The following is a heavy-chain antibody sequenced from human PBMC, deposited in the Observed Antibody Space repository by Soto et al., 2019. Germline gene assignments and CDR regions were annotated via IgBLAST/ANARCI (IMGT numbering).Heavy chain of an antibody. J-gene: IGHJ6*02. Sequence: PSETLSLTCTVSGGSISSYYWSWIRQPPGKGLEWIGYIYYSGSTNYNPSLKSRVTISVDTSKNQFSLKLSSVTAADTAVYYCARAPLSVAGTQYYYGMDVWGQGTTVTVAS. CDR1: GGSISSYY. V-gene: IGHV4-59*01. D-gene: IGHD6-19*01. CDR3: ARAPLSVAGTQYYYGMDV. CDR2: IYYSGST.